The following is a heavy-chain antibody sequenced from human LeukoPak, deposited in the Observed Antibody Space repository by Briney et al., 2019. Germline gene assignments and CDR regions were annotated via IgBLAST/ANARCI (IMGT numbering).Heavy chain of an antibody. V-gene: IGHV4-38-2*01. CDR1: GASISSHY. CDR3: AGWGPDYYYGMDV. D-gene: IGHD1-26*01. J-gene: IGHJ6*02. CDR2: IYYSGST. Sequence: SETLSLTCAVSGASISSHYWAWIRQPPGKGLEWIGSIYYSGSTYYNPSLKSRVTISVDTSKNQFSLKLSSVTAADTAVYYCAGWGPDYYYGMDVWGQGTTVTVSS.